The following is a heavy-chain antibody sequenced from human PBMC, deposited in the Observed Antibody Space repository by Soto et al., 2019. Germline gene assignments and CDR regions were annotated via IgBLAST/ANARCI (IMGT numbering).Heavy chain of an antibody. CDR2: ISSSSSTI. V-gene: IGHV3-48*01. CDR3: AAADSSVYYAGPLGY. D-gene: IGHD3-22*01. J-gene: IGHJ4*02. CDR1: GFTFSSYS. Sequence: PGGSLSLSCAASGFTFSSYSMNWVRQAPGKGLEWVSYISSSSSTIYYADSVKGRFTISRDNAKNSLYLQMNSLRAEDTAVYHCAAADSSVYYAGPLGYWGQGTLVTVS.